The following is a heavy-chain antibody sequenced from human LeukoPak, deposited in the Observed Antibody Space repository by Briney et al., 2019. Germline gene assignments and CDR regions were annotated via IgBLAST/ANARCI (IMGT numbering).Heavy chain of an antibody. CDR3: AKDRVAAIGGWFDP. CDR2: ISGSGDT. Sequence: GGSLRLSCAASGFTFSSYAMSWVRQAPGKGLEWVSAISGSGDTNYADYVKGRFTISRDNSRKMLYLQLNSLRVEDTAVYYCAKDRVAAIGGWFDPWGQGTLVTVSS. CDR1: GFTFSSYA. J-gene: IGHJ5*02. V-gene: IGHV3-23*01. D-gene: IGHD6-13*01.